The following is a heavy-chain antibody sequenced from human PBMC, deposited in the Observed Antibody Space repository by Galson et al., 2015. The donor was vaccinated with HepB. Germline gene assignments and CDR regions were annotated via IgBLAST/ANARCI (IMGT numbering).Heavy chain of an antibody. CDR1: GDSVSANTAV. CDR2: TYYRSKWQK. Sequence: CAISGDSVSANTAVWNWIRQSPSRGLEWLGRTYYRSKWQKDYAVSMKSRITICTDTSRNQVSLQLNSMSPEDTAVYYCAYGVDVWGQGTTVTVSS. CDR3: AYGVDV. V-gene: IGHV6-1*01. J-gene: IGHJ6*02.